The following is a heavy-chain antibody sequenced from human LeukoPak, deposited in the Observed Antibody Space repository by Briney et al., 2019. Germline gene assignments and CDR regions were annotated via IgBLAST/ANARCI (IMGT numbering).Heavy chain of an antibody. D-gene: IGHD2-2*02. CDR3: ATGPGEYQLLYLVY. CDR1: GYTLTELS. V-gene: IGHV1-24*01. Sequence: GASVKVSCKVSGYTLTELSMHWVRQAPGKGLEWMGGFDPEDGETIYAQKFQGRVTMTEDTSTDTAYMELSSPRSEDTAVYYCATGPGEYQLLYLVYWGQGTLVTVSS. J-gene: IGHJ4*02. CDR2: FDPEDGET.